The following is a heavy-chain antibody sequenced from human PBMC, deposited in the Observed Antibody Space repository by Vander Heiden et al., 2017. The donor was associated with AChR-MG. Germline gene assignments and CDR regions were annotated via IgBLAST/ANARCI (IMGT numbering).Heavy chain of an antibody. J-gene: IGHJ3*02. Sequence: QVQLVQSGAEVKKPGASVQVSCKVSGYTLTELPMHWVRQAPGKGLEWMGGVDPEDGETIYAQKFQGRVTMTEDTSTDTAYMELSSLRSEDTAVYYCATDQPREYQLLYGAFDIWGQGTMVTVSS. CDR2: VDPEDGET. CDR1: GYTLTELP. V-gene: IGHV1-24*01. D-gene: IGHD2-2*02. CDR3: ATDQPREYQLLYGAFDI.